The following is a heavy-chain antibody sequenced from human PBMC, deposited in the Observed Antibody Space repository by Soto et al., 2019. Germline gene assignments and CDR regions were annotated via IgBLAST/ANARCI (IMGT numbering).Heavy chain of an antibody. CDR3: ARDYGSGNYYYYGMDV. D-gene: IGHD3-10*01. J-gene: IGHJ6*02. CDR2: IFYSGST. Sequence: SETLSLTCTVSGGSINSYYWSWIRQPPGKGLEWIGYIFYSGSTNSNPSLKSRVTISLDTSKNHFSLKLTSVTAADTAVYYCARDYGSGNYYYYGMDVWGQGTTVTVSS. V-gene: IGHV4-59*01. CDR1: GGSINSYY.